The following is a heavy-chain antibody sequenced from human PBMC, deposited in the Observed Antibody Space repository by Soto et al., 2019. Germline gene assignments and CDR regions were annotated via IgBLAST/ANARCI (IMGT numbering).Heavy chain of an antibody. CDR3: ARVAVRITGTPNWFDP. CDR2: INHSGST. J-gene: IGHJ5*02. Sequence: PSETLSLTCAVYGGSFSGYYWSWIRQPPGKGLEWIGEINHSGSTNYNPSLKSRVTISVDTSKNQFSLKLSSVTAADTAVYYCARVAVRITGTPNWFDPWGQGTLVTVSS. D-gene: IGHD1-20*01. CDR1: GGSFSGYY. V-gene: IGHV4-34*01.